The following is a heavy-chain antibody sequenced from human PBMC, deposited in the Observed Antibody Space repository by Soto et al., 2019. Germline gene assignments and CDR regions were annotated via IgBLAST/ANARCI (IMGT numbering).Heavy chain of an antibody. J-gene: IGHJ4*02. D-gene: IGHD1-26*01. V-gene: IGHV4-59*01. CDR2: MYNTGST. Sequence: PSETLSLTCTVSGGSISGYYWSWIRQPPGKGLEWIGYMYNTGSTVYNPSFKSRVTISVDTSKNQFSLKLNSVTAADTAMYYCARRLGATLSPFDYWGQGTLVTVSS. CDR1: GGSISGYY. CDR3: ARRLGATLSPFDY.